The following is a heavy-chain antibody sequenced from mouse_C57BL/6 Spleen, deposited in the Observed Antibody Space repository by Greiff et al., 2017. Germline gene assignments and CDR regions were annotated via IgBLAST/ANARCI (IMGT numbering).Heavy chain of an antibody. J-gene: IGHJ3*01. D-gene: IGHD3-2*01. CDR1: GYTFTSYT. CDR2: INPSSGYT. Sequence: VQLQQSGAELARPGASVKMSCKASGYTFTSYTMHWVKQRPGQGLEWIGYINPSSGYTKYNQKFKDKATLTADKSSSTAYMQLSSLTSEDSAVYYSAKPGETGWLAYWGQGTLVTVSA. V-gene: IGHV1-4*01. CDR3: AKPGETGWLAY.